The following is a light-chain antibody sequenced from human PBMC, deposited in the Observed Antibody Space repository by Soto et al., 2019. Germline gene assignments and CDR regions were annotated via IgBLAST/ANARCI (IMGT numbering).Light chain of an antibody. CDR1: SSDVGSYNY. V-gene: IGLV2-11*01. CDR3: CSYAGSYTLV. Sequence: GTISCTGTSSDVGSYNYVSWYQQHPGKAPKLMIYDVSKRPSGVPDRFSGSKSGNTASLTISGLQAEDEADYYCCSYAGSYTLVFGTGTKVTVL. J-gene: IGLJ1*01. CDR2: DVS.